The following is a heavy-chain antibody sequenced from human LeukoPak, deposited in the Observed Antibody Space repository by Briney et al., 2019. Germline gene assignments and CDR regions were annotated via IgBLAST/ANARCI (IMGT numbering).Heavy chain of an antibody. CDR3: VRDWFGEGSADFDS. CDR2: IDKDGTKT. Sequence: PGGSLRLSCIASRFKLSYYWMHWVRPVAGKGLVWVSRIDKDGTKTDYADSVKGRFTISRDNAKNTLFLQMTSLRPDDSAIYHCVRDWFGEGSADFDSWGQGTLVTISS. D-gene: IGHD3-10*01. V-gene: IGHV3-74*01. CDR1: RFKLSYYW. J-gene: IGHJ4*02.